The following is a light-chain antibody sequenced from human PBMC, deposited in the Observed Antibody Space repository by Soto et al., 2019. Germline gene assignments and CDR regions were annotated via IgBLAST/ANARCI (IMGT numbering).Light chain of an antibody. CDR2: LAS. V-gene: IGKV2-28*01. CDR1: QSLLHSNGKNY. J-gene: IGKJ1*01. Sequence: DIVMTQSPLSLPVTPGEPVSISCKSSQSLLHSNGKNYLDWYVQKPGQSPQLMLYLASNRASGVPDRFSGSLSGTYFTLKISRVEADDDGVYYCLQVLQTPAFGQGTKVEIK. CDR3: LQVLQTPA.